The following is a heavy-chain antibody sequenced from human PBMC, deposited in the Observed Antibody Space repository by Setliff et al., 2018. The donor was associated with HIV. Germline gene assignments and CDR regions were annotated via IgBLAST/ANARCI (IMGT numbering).Heavy chain of an antibody. Sequence: ASVKVSCKASGYVFTDYDIFWVRQAPGRGLEWIGWISGNNANTNYAQKLQGRVTMTTDTSTSTAYMELRSLRSDDTAVYYCARVYYYYYYYMDGWGKGTTVTVSS. CDR3: ARVYYYYYYYMDG. V-gene: IGHV1-18*01. J-gene: IGHJ6*03. CDR2: ISGNNANT. CDR1: GYVFTDYD.